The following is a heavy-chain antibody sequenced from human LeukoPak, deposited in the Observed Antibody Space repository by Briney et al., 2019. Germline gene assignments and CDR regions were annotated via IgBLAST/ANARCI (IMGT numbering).Heavy chain of an antibody. CDR2: IIPIFGTA. CDR1: GGTFSSYA. Sequence: ASVKVSCKASGGTFSSYAISWVRQAPGQGLEWMGGIIPIFGTANYAQKFQGRVTITADESTSTAYMELSSLRSEDTAVYYCARGYVLRYFEDAFDTWGQGTMVTVSS. CDR3: ARGYVLRYFEDAFDT. J-gene: IGHJ3*02. V-gene: IGHV1-69*13. D-gene: IGHD3-9*01.